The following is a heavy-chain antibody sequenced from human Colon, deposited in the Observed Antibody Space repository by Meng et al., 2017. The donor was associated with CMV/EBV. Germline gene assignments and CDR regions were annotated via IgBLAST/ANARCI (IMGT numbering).Heavy chain of an antibody. CDR1: GFCVSTTF. J-gene: IGHJ4*02. V-gene: IGHV3-66*01. CDR2: IYDTGIR. D-gene: IGHD2-21*02. Sequence: FGFCVSTTFLIWFRKCPGRGLEWLSVIYDTGIRYYADSVKSRFTVSRDESKNVVFLQMNDLRVEDTAVYYCARNRLECGGDCYFADSWGQGTLVTVSS. CDR3: ARNRLECGGDCYFADS.